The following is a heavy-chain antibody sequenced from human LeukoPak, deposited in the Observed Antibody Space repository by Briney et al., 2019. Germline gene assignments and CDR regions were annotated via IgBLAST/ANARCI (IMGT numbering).Heavy chain of an antibody. Sequence: SETLSLTCTVSGGSISSYYWSWIRQPPGKGLEWIGYIYYSGSTNYNPSLKSRVTISVDASKNQFSLKLSSVTAADTAVYYCARGRDYYDSSGYYYYFDYWGQGTLVTVSS. CDR1: GGSISSYY. V-gene: IGHV4-59*01. CDR2: IYYSGST. D-gene: IGHD3-22*01. CDR3: ARGRDYYDSSGYYYYFDY. J-gene: IGHJ4*02.